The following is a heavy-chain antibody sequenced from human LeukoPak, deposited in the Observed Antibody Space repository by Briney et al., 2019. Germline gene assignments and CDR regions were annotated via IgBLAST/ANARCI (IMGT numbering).Heavy chain of an antibody. CDR1: GFTFSSYA. J-gene: IGHJ4*02. D-gene: IGHD3-10*01. V-gene: IGHV3-23*01. CDR3: ARGYYSGSGRYYFDF. Sequence: GGSQRLSCAAAGFTFSSYAMNWVRQAPGKGLEWIAVIGGSGSTTNCADSVKGRFTISRDNSKNTLFLQMSSLRVEDTAVYYCARGYYSGSGRYYFDFWGQGTLVTVSS. CDR2: IGGSGSTT.